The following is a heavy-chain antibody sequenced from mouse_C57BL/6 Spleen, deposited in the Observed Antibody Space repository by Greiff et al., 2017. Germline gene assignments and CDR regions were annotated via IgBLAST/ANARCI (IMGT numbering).Heavy chain of an antibody. Sequence: QVQLQQPGAELVRPGSSVKLSYWMDWVKQRPGQGLEWIGNIYPSDSETHYNQKFKDKATLTVDKSSSTAYMQLSSLTSEDSAVYYCARRGLEGYFDVWGTGTTVTVSS. CDR2: IYPSDSET. CDR1: W. J-gene: IGHJ1*03. V-gene: IGHV1-61*01. D-gene: IGHD2-4*01. CDR3: ARRGLEGYFDV.